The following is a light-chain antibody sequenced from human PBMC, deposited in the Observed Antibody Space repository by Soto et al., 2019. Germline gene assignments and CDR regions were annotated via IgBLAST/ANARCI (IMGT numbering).Light chain of an antibody. CDR1: QSVSSSY. CDR2: GAS. J-gene: IGKJ1*01. CDR3: QPYGSSLTWT. Sequence: EIGWTKSTATLSLSPGERATLSCAASQSVSSSYLAWYQQKPGQAPRLLIYGASSRATGIPDRFSGSGSGTDFTLTISRLEPEDFAVYYCQPYGSSLTWTFGQGTNVDI. V-gene: IGKV3-20*01.